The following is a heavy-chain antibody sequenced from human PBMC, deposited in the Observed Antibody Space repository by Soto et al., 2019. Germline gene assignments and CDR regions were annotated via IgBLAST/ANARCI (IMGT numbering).Heavy chain of an antibody. D-gene: IGHD2-21*02. Sequence: QVLLVQSGAEVTRPGASVKVSCKASGYTFTSYYMHWVRQAPGQGLEWMAMINPSGGRTKYAQIFQGRVTLTRDTATGTVDMELRSLTSEDPAIYYCARGPSCGGDCYLFDYWGQGTQVTVSS. CDR2: INPSGGRT. V-gene: IGHV1-46*01. CDR1: GYTFTSYY. J-gene: IGHJ4*02. CDR3: ARGPSCGGDCYLFDY.